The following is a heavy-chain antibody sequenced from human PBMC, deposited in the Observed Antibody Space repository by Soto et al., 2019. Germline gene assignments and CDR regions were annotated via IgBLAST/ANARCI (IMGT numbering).Heavy chain of an antibody. V-gene: IGHV3-33*01. Sequence: SLRLSCAASGFRFGDYGMHWFRQAPGKGLEWVAGVQFDGSKEYYVDSVEGRFTISRDNSKNTLNLQMDSLRGEDTAVYYCARDRWITGNFPVYDYWGRGTLVTVSS. CDR2: VQFDGSKE. CDR1: GFRFGDYG. CDR3: ARDRWITGNFPVYDY. D-gene: IGHD1-20*01. J-gene: IGHJ4*02.